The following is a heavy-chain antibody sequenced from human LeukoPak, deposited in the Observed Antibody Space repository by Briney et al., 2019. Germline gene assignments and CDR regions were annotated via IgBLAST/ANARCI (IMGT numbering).Heavy chain of an antibody. Sequence: PSETLSLTCTVSGGSISSSSYYWGWIRQPPGKGLEWIGYIHYSGSTNYNPSLKSRVTTSIDTSKNQFSLKVTSVTAADAAVYYCARAGFYASVNQYYYYYYMDVWGTGTTVTVSS. D-gene: IGHD2/OR15-2a*01. CDR3: ARAGFYASVNQYYYYYYMDV. CDR2: IHYSGST. J-gene: IGHJ6*03. V-gene: IGHV4-61*05. CDR1: GGSISSSSYY.